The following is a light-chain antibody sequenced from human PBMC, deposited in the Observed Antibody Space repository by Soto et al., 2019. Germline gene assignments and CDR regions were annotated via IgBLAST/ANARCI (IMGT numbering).Light chain of an antibody. V-gene: IGKV3-15*01. CDR1: QSVRSN. Sequence: EIVMTQSPASLSVSPGERATLSCRASQSVRSNYLAWYQQKPGQAPRLLIYGASTRATGIPARFSGSGSGTEFTLTISSLQSEDFAVYYCQQYNNWPRTFGQGTKV. CDR2: GAS. CDR3: QQYNNWPRT. J-gene: IGKJ1*01.